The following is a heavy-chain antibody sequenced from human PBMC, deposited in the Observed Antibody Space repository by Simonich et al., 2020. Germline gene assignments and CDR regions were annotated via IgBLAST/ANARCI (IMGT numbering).Heavy chain of an antibody. V-gene: IGHV3-33*01. D-gene: IGHD6-13*01. Sequence: QVQLVESGGGVVQPGRSLRLSCAASGFTFSSYGMHWVRQAPGNGREWVAVKWYDGSNKYYADSVKGRFTISRDNSKNTLYLQMNSLRAEYTAVYYCARAYSSSWYNWFDPWGQGTLVTVSS. CDR1: GFTFSSYG. CDR2: KWYDGSNK. J-gene: IGHJ5*02. CDR3: ARAYSSSWYNWFDP.